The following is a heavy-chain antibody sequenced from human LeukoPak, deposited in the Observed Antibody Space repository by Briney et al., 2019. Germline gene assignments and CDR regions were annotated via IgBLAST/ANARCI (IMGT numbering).Heavy chain of an antibody. Sequence: KAGGSLRLSCAASGFTFSSYSMNWVRQAPGKGLEWVSSISSSSSYIYYADSVKGRFTISRDNAKNSLYLQMNSLRAEDTAVYYCARDIVGPTVTTVSWGQGTLVTVSS. CDR1: GFTFSSYS. V-gene: IGHV3-21*01. J-gene: IGHJ5*02. D-gene: IGHD4-17*01. CDR3: ARDIVGPTVTTVS. CDR2: ISSSSSYI.